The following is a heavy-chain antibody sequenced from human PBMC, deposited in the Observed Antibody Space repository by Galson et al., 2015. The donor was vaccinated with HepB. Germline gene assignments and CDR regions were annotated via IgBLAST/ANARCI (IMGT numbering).Heavy chain of an antibody. CDR2: ISSSSSYI. CDR1: GFTFSSYS. D-gene: IGHD3-9*01. J-gene: IGHJ4*02. V-gene: IGHV3-21*01. Sequence: SLRLSCAASGFTFSSYSMNWVRQAPGKGLEWVSSISSSSSYIYYADSVKGRFTISRDNAKNSLYLQMNSLRAEDTAVYYCARDLANYDISTALDYWGQGTLVTVSS. CDR3: ARDLANYDISTALDY.